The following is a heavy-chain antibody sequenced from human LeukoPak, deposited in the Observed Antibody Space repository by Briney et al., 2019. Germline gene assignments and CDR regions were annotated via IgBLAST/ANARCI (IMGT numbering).Heavy chain of an antibody. CDR3: ARAPPTVTIYFDY. Sequence: GSSVKVSCKASGGTLSRFAISWVRQAPGQGLEWMGGIIAIFGTANYAQKFQGRVTITADESTSTAYMELSSLRSEDTAVYYCARAPPTVTIYFDYWGQGTLVTVSS. CDR2: IIAIFGTA. J-gene: IGHJ4*02. V-gene: IGHV1-69*01. CDR1: GGTLSRFA. D-gene: IGHD4-17*01.